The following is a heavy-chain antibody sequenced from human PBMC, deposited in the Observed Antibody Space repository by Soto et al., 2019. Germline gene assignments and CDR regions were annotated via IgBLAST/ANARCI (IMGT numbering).Heavy chain of an antibody. Sequence: GGSLRLSCAASGFTFSNNVLSWVRQGPGKGLDWVSGITGSGRDTYYADSVKGRFTITRDNTKSTHYLQMTSRGPADTAVSYCSSGAGFYYDTSRHWGQGTLVTVSS. J-gene: IGHJ4*02. D-gene: IGHD3-22*01. CDR1: GFTFSNNV. CDR3: SSGAGFYYDTSRH. CDR2: ITGSGRDT. V-gene: IGHV3-23*01.